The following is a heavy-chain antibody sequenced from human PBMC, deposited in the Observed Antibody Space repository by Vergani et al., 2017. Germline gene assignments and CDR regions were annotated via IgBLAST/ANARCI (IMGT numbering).Heavy chain of an antibody. D-gene: IGHD1-1*01. CDR1: EYSFGNYW. J-gene: IGHJ4*02. Sequence: EVELVQSGPEMRKPGESLKISCKGSEYSFGNYWIGWVRQMPGKGLEWMGIIYPADSDTRYSPSFQGQVTISADKSISTAFLKWHSLKASDTALYYCARHTTYTDSWGQGTLVTVSS. CDR3: ARHTTYTDS. V-gene: IGHV5-51*01. CDR2: IYPADSDT.